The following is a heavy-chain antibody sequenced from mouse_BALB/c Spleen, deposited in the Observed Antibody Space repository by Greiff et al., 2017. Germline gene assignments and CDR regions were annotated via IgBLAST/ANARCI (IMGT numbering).Heavy chain of an antibody. CDR2: ISYSGST. CDR3: ARGGLLYFYYAMDY. Sequence: EVKLVESGPGLVKPSQSLSLTCTVTGYSITSDYAWNWIRQFPGNKLEWMGYISYSGSTSYNPSLKSRISITRDTSKNQFFLQLNSVTTEDTATYYCARGGLLYFYYAMDYWGQGTSVTVSS. J-gene: IGHJ4*01. CDR1: GYSITSDYA. V-gene: IGHV3-2*02. D-gene: IGHD2-3*01.